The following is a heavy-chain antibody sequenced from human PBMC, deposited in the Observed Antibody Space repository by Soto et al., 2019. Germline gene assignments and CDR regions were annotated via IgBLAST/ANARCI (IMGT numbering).Heavy chain of an antibody. J-gene: IGHJ4*02. V-gene: IGHV3-23*01. D-gene: IGHD6-19*01. CDR2: ISGSGCST. CDR1: VFTFSSYA. Sequence: GGPLRLSCAASVFTFSSYAMSWVRQAPGKGLEWVSAISGSGCSTYYADSVKGRFTISRDNSKNTLYLQMNSLRAEDTAVYYCAKDYFDIIAVFLDYWGQGTLVTVSS. CDR3: AKDYFDIIAVFLDY.